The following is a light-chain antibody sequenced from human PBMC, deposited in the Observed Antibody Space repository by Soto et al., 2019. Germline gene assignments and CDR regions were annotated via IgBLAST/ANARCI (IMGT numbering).Light chain of an antibody. Sequence: DIHMTQSASSVSASVGDIFTITFRASQGISNWLAWFQQKPGKAPKLLIYTASRLESAVPSRFSGSGSGTEFTLTISSLQPEDFVTYYCQQLNSYPLTFGGGTKVDIK. V-gene: IGKV1-12*01. CDR2: TAS. CDR3: QQLNSYPLT. J-gene: IGKJ4*01. CDR1: QGISNW.